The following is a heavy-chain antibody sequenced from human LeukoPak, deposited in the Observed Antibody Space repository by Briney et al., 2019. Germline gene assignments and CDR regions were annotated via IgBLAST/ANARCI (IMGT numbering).Heavy chain of an antibody. CDR3: ARDRIAVAGTVDY. V-gene: IGHV3-21*01. D-gene: IGHD6-19*01. CDR1: GFTFSSYS. CDR2: ISSSSSYI. J-gene: IGHJ4*02. Sequence: GGSLRLSCAASGFTFSSYSMTWVRQAPGKGLEWVSSISSSSSYIYYADSVKGRFTISRDNAKNSLYLQMNSLRAEDTAVYYCARDRIAVAGTVDYWGQGTLVTVSS.